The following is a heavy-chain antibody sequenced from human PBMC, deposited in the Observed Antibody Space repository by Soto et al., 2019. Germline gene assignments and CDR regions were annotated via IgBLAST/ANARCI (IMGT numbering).Heavy chain of an antibody. CDR3: ARADAPYYYDYSGFYFGY. CDR1: GGSVTASNY. D-gene: IGHD3-22*01. J-gene: IGHJ4*02. CDR2: TA. Sequence: QLQLEESGPGLVKPSETLSLTCTVSGGSVTASNYWGWICQPPGKGLEWIGSTASYNPSLKSRVTISVDTSKNQFSLKLNSVTTADTAVYYCARADAPYYYDYSGFYFGYWGQGTLVTVSP. V-gene: IGHV4-61*05.